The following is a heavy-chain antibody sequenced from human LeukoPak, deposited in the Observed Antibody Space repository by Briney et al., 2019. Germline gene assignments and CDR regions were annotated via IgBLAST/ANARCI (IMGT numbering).Heavy chain of an antibody. CDR1: GGSISSGSYY. V-gene: IGHV4-61*02. CDR3: ARENYGDYPFDY. CDR2: IYTSGST. J-gene: IGHJ4*02. D-gene: IGHD4-17*01. Sequence: NSSQTLSLTCTVSGGSISSGSYYWSWIRQPAGKGLEWIWRIYTSGSTNYNPSLKSRVTISVDTSKNQFSLKLSSVTAADTAVYYCARENYGDYPFDYWGQGTLVTVSS.